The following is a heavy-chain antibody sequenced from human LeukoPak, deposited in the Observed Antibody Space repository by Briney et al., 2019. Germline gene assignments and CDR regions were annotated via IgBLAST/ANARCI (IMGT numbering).Heavy chain of an antibody. V-gene: IGHV4-4*02. CDR2: IYHSGST. CDR3: ARDAYSSSWFFDY. J-gene: IGHJ4*02. D-gene: IGHD6-13*01. CDR1: GGSISSSNW. Sequence: SETLSLTCAVSGGSISSSNWWSWVRQPPGKGLEWIGEIYHSGSTNYNPSLKSRATISVDKSKNQFSLKLSSVTAADTAVYYCARDAYSSSWFFDYWGQGTLVTVSS.